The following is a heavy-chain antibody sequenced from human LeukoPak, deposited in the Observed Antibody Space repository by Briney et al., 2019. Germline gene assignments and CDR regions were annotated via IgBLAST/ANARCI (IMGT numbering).Heavy chain of an antibody. CDR1: GGSISSYY. D-gene: IGHD3-22*01. CDR3: ARDLEDSSGYYRYYYYYYYTDV. V-gene: IGHV4-4*07. J-gene: IGHJ6*03. Sequence: SETLSLTCTVSGGSISSYYWSWIRQPAGKGLEWIGRIYTSGSTNYNPSLKSRVTMSVDTSKNQFSLKLSSVTAADTAVYYCARDLEDSSGYYRYYYYYYYTDVWGKGTTVTVSS. CDR2: IYTSGST.